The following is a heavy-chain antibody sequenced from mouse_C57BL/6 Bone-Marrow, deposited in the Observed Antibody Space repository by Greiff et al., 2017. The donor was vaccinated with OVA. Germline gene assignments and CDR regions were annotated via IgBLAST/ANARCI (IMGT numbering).Heavy chain of an antibody. Sequence: EVQVVESVGDLVKPGGSLKLSCAASGFTFSSYGMSWVRPTPDQRLEWVATISSGGSYTYYPDSVKGRFTISRDNAKNTLYLQMSSLKSEDTAMYYCAGHGDYGADYWGQGTTLTVSS. D-gene: IGHD1-1*01. V-gene: IGHV5-6*01. CDR3: AGHGDYGADY. CDR1: GFTFSSYG. CDR2: ISSGGSYT. J-gene: IGHJ2*01.